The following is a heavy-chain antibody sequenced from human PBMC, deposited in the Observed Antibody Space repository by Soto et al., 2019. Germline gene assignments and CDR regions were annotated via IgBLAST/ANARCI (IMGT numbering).Heavy chain of an antibody. CDR1: CGSIISYY. CDR3: AIRSIAARSGGAFDI. Sequence: SETLSLTCTFSCGSIISYYWSWIRQPAGKGLEWIGRIYTSGSTNYNPSLKSRVTMSVDTSKNQFSLKLSSVTAADTAVYYCAIRSIAARSGGAFDIWGQGTMVTVSS. D-gene: IGHD6-6*01. J-gene: IGHJ3*02. V-gene: IGHV4-4*07. CDR2: IYTSGST.